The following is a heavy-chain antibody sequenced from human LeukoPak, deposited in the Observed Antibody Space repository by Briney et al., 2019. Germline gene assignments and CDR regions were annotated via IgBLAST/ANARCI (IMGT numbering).Heavy chain of an antibody. V-gene: IGHV3-7*01. CDR3: ARDSASCRGCAFDI. CDR2: TNRDGSEK. D-gene: IGHD2-2*01. J-gene: IGHJ3*02. Sequence: GGSLRLSCAASEFTFTNFWMSWVSQAPGKGLEWVANTNRDGSEKYYVDSVKGRVTISRDNAMNFLYLQLNSLRVDDTAVYYCARDSASCRGCAFDIWGQGTVVTVSS. CDR1: EFTFTNFW.